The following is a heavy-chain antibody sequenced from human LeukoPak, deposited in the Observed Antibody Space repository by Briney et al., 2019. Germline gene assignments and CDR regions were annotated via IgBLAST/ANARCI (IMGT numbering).Heavy chain of an antibody. Sequence: SVKVSCKASGGTFSTYAISWVRQAPGQGLEWMGRIIPILAITNYAQKFQGRVTITTDESTSTVYMELRSLRSEDTAVYYCARDIGGSDYGDSRDAFDIWGQGTMVTVSS. J-gene: IGHJ3*02. V-gene: IGHV1-69*04. CDR3: ARDIGGSDYGDSRDAFDI. CDR1: GGTFSTYA. CDR2: IIPILAIT. D-gene: IGHD4-17*01.